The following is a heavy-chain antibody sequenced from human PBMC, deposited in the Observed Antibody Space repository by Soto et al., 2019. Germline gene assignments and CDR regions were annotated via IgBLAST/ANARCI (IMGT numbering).Heavy chain of an antibody. CDR3: ARVKRTIFGVVIEPGYYYYYYMDV. J-gene: IGHJ6*03. Sequence: SETLSLTCTVSGGSISIYYWSWIRQPPGKGLEWIGYIYYSGSTNYNPSLKSRVTISVDTSKNQFSLKLSSVTAADTAVYYCARVKRTIFGVVIEPGYYYYYYMDVWGKGTTVTVSS. CDR2: IYYSGST. CDR1: GGSISIYY. D-gene: IGHD3-3*01. V-gene: IGHV4-59*01.